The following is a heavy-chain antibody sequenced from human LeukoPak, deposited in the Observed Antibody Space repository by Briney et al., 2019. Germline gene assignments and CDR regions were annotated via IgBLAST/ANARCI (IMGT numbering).Heavy chain of an antibody. CDR3: ASICYGDYEH. V-gene: IGHV3-7*05. J-gene: IGHJ1*01. CDR1: GFTFGSYW. Sequence: GGSLRLSCVASGFTFGSYWMNWVRQAPGKGLEWVANIRQDGSEKKYVDSVKGRFTISRDNAKNALSLQMNSLRAEDTAVYYCASICYGDYEHWGQGTLVTVSS. CDR2: IRQDGSEK. D-gene: IGHD4-17*01.